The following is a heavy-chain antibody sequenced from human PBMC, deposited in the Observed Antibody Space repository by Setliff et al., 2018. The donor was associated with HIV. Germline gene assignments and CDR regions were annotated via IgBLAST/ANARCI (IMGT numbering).Heavy chain of an antibody. D-gene: IGHD3-9*01. V-gene: IGHV4-38-2*01. CDR2: IYTSGST. CDR1: SYSISSGYY. J-gene: IGHJ4*02. CDR3: AKTIGRYFDIFDN. Sequence: SETLSLTCAVSSYSISSGYYWGWIRQPPGKGLEWIGYIYTSGSTNYNPSLKSQVTISVDTSKNKFSLKLSSVTAADTAVYYCAKTIGRYFDIFDNWGQGTLVTVSS.